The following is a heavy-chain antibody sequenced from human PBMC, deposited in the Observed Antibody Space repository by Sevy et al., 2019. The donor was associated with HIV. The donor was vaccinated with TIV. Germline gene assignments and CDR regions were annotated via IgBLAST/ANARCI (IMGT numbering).Heavy chain of an antibody. D-gene: IGHD4-17*01. V-gene: IGHV4-59*01. CDR2: IYVTGNT. Sequence: SETLSLTCSVSGGSISSYFWTWVRQSPGKGLEWIGNIYVTGNTDYNPSLKSRVTFSLDTSKTRFSLTLKSVTAADTAVYYCARHPSVYGDSLVFDSWGQGALVTVSS. CDR1: GGSISSYF. J-gene: IGHJ4*02. CDR3: ARHPSVYGDSLVFDS.